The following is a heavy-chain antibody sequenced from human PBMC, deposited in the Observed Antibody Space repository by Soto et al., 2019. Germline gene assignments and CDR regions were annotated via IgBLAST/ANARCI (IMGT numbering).Heavy chain of an antibody. V-gene: IGHV1-46*03. CDR1: GYTFTSYY. D-gene: IGHD6-6*01. CDR2: INPSGGST. J-gene: IGHJ6*03. CDR3: ARGQQLDLYYYYMDV. Sequence: GASVKVSCKASGYTFTSYYMHWVRQAPGQGLEWMGIINPSGGSTSYAQKFQGRVTMTRDTSTSTVYMELSSLRSEDTAVYYCARGQQLDLYYYYMDVWGKGTTVTVSS.